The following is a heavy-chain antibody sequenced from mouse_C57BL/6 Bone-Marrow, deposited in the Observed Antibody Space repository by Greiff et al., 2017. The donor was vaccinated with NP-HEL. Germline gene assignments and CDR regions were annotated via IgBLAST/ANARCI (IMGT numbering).Heavy chain of an antibody. Sequence: VQLKESVAELVRPGASVKLSCTASGFNFKNTYMHWVKQRPEQGLEWIGRIDPANGNTKYAPKFQGKATITADTSSNTAYLQLSSMTSEDTAIYYWARSDYCGSSYGFAYWGQGTLVTVSA. V-gene: IGHV14-3*01. D-gene: IGHD1-1*01. CDR3: ARSDYCGSSYGFAY. CDR2: IDPANGNT. CDR1: GFNFKNTY. J-gene: IGHJ3*01.